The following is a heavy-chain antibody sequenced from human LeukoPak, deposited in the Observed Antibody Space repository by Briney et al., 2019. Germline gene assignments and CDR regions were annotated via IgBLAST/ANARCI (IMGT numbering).Heavy chain of an antibody. V-gene: IGHV3-30*02. Sequence: GGSLRLSCAASGFTFSSYGMHWVRQAPGKGLEWVAFIRYDGSNKYYADSVKGRFTISRDNSKNTLYLQMNSLRAEDTAVYYSANRGYSYGYRDYWYFDLWGRGTLVTVSS. CDR1: GFTFSSYG. D-gene: IGHD5-18*01. CDR3: ANRGYSYGYRDYWYFDL. J-gene: IGHJ2*01. CDR2: IRYDGSNK.